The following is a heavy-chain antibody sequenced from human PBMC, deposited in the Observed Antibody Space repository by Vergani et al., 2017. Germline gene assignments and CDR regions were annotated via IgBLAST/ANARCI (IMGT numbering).Heavy chain of an antibody. J-gene: IGHJ6*03. CDR3: AKDLGGCNSISCSYYMDV. CDR1: GFALNRHA. D-gene: IGHD2/OR15-2a*01. Sequence: QVQLVESGGGVVQPGTSLRLSRVVSGFALNRHAMYWVRQAPGKGPGWVGGIWYDGSNKYYAGSVKGRFTITRDNFQNTVNLQMNSLRVDDTAVYYCAKDLGGCNSISCSYYMDVWGKGTMVTV. V-gene: IGHV3-33*06. CDR2: IWYDGSNK.